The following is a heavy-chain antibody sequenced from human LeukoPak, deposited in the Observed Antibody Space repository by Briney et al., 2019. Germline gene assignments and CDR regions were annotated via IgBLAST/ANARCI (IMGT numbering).Heavy chain of an antibody. Sequence: ASVKVSCKASGGTFSSYAISWVRQAPGQGLEWMGRIIPILGIANYAQKFPGRVTITADKSTSTAYMELSSLRSEDTAVYYCARDWMSGYYFDYWGQGTLVTVSS. D-gene: IGHD3-3*01. CDR1: GGTFSSYA. J-gene: IGHJ4*02. V-gene: IGHV1-69*04. CDR3: ARDWMSGYYFDY. CDR2: IIPILGIA.